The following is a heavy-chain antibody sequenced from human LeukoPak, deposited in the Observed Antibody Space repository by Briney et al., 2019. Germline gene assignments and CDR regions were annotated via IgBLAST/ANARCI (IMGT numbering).Heavy chain of an antibody. V-gene: IGHV3-21*01. J-gene: IGHJ4*02. CDR2: ISTSSTYI. CDR1: GFTFCSYN. CDR3: ARAVRPDY. Sequence: GGSLRLSCAASGFTFCSYNMNWVRQAPGKGLEWVSSISTSSTYIYYPDSVKGRFTISRDNAKNSLYLQMNSLRAEDTAMYYCARAVRPDYWGQGTLVTVSS. D-gene: IGHD3-10*01.